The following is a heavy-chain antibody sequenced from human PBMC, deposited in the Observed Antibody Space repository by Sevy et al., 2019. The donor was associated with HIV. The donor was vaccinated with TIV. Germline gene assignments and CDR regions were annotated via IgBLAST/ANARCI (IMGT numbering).Heavy chain of an antibody. D-gene: IGHD1-26*01. V-gene: IGHV3-23*01. CDR1: GFTFNTYA. CDR3: ASHGGSYPRHFIVY. J-gene: IGHJ4*02. CDR2: ITGSGDST. Sequence: GGSLRLSCAASGFTFNTYAMSWVRQAPGRGLEWVSGITGSGDSTYYVDSVKGRFTISRDNSKDTLYLQMNSLRAEDTAVYYCASHGGSYPRHFIVYWGQGTLVTVSS.